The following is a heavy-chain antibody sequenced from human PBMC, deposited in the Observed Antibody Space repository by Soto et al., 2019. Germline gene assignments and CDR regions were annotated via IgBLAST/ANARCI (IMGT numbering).Heavy chain of an antibody. CDR2: ISYDGSNK. V-gene: IGHV3-30-3*01. CDR3: AKAPLIPAPVHIVATIDHYYYGMDV. J-gene: IGHJ6*02. Sequence: GGSLRISCAASGFTFSSYAMHWVRQAPGKGLEWVAVISYDGSNKYYADSVKGRFTISRDNSKNTLYLQMNSLRAEDTAVYYFAKAPLIPAPVHIVATIDHYYYGMDVWGQGTTVTVSS. D-gene: IGHD5-12*01. CDR1: GFTFSSYA.